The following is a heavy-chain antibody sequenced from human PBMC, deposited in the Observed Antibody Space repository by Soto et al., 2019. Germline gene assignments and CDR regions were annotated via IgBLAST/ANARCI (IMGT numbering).Heavy chain of an antibody. D-gene: IGHD5-12*01. J-gene: IGHJ4*02. V-gene: IGHV4-34*01. CDR2: VKDGGHT. CDR3: ARGQEGVVATH. CDR1: GGSLSGYY. Sequence: QVQLQQWGAGLLKPSETLSLNCAVTGGSLSGYYWSWIRQPPGKGLERIGEVKDGGHTNYSPSLRGRVTISSDTSNNQFSLSLNSVTGADTGVYYCARGQEGVVATHWDQGSLVTVSS.